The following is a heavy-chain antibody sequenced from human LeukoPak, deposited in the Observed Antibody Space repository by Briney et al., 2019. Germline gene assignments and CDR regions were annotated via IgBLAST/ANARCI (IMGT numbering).Heavy chain of an antibody. CDR2: ISAYNGNT. J-gene: IGHJ6*02. CDR1: GYTFTSYG. D-gene: IGHD2-2*01. V-gene: IGHV1-18*01. Sequence: ASVKVSRKASGYTFTSYGISWVRQAPGQGLEGMGWISAYNGNTNYAQKLRGRVTMTTDTSTSTAYMELRSLRSDDTAVYYCARDIVVVPAATFSSGWYSYYYGMDVWGQGTTVTVSS. CDR3: ARDIVVVPAATFSSGWYSYYYGMDV.